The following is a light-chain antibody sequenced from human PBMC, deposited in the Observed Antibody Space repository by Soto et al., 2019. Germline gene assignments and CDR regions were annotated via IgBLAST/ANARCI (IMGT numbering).Light chain of an antibody. CDR3: AAWDDSLSGPV. J-gene: IGLJ2*01. Sequence: QAVVTQPPSASGTPGQRVTISCSGSSSNIGSNTVNWYQQVPGTAPKLLIYSNDQRPSGVPDRFSGSKSGTSASLAISGLQSEDEADYSCAAWDDSLSGPVFGGGTQLTVL. V-gene: IGLV1-44*01. CDR2: SND. CDR1: SSNIGSNT.